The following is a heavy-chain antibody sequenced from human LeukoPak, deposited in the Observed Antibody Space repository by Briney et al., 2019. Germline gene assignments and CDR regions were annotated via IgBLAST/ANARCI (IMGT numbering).Heavy chain of an antibody. CDR1: GFNFGGYS. Sequence: PGGSLRLSCEGSGFNFGGYSMSWVRQAPGKGLEWVSGILSGGGSTYYADAVKGRFTTSRDNSRSTLFLQMNSLRAEDTAVYYCAKDAIYGDGYWEFDYWGQGTLVTVSS. J-gene: IGHJ4*02. CDR3: AKDAIYGDGYWEFDY. CDR2: ILSGGGST. V-gene: IGHV3-23*01. D-gene: IGHD2-21*01.